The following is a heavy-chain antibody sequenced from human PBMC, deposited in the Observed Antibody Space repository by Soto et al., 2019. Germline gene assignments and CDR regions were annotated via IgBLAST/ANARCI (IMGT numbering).Heavy chain of an antibody. Sequence: GGSLRLSCAASGFTFSSYAMSWVRQAPGKGLEWVSGISGSGGSTYYADSVKGRFTISRDNSKNTLYLQMNSLRAEDTAVYYCAKEVYCSSTSCLDFDYWGQGTLVTVSS. CDR1: GFTFSSYA. D-gene: IGHD2-2*01. CDR2: ISGSGGST. V-gene: IGHV3-23*01. CDR3: AKEVYCSSTSCLDFDY. J-gene: IGHJ4*02.